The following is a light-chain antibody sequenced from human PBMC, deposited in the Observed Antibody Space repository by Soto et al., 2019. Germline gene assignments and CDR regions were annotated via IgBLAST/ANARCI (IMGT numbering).Light chain of an antibody. CDR3: QQYGSSPQT. Sequence: EILMTQSPAILSVTPGERATLSCRASQSISGNLAWYQHKPGQAPRLLIYGASSRATGTPGRFSGSGSGTDFTLTITRLEPEDFAVYFCQQYGSSPQTFGQGTKVDNK. V-gene: IGKV3-20*01. CDR2: GAS. J-gene: IGKJ1*01. CDR1: QSISGN.